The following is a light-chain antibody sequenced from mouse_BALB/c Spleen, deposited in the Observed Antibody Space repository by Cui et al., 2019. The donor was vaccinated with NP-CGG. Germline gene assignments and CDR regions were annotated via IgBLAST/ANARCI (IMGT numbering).Light chain of an antibody. V-gene: IGLV1*01. Sequence: QALLTQESPLTTSPGETVTLTCRSSTGAVTTSNYANWVQEKPDHLFTGLIGGTNNRAPGVPARFSGSLIEDKAALTITGAQTEDEAIYFCALWYSNHWVFGGGTKLTVL. J-gene: IGLJ1*01. CDR3: ALWYSNHWV. CDR1: TGAVTTSNY. CDR2: GTN.